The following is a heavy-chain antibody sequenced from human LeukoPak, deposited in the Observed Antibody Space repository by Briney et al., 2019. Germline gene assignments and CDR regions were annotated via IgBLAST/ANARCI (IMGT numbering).Heavy chain of an antibody. CDR3: VVVPAAMRGWGYFDY. CDR2: ISYDGSNK. J-gene: IGHJ4*02. V-gene: IGHV3-30-3*01. Sequence: GGSLRLSCAASGFTFSSYAMHWVRQAPGKGLEWVAVISYDGSNKYYADSVKGRFTISRDNSKNTLYLQMNSLKTEDTAVYYCVVVPAAMRGWGYFDYWGQGTLVTVSS. CDR1: GFTFSSYA. D-gene: IGHD2-2*01.